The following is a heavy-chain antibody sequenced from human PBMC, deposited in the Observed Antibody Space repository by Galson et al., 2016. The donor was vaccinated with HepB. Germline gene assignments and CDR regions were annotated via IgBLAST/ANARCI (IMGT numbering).Heavy chain of an antibody. D-gene: IGHD4-17*01. CDR1: GLSVTDIY. CDR2: THSGGTT. J-gene: IGHJ4*02. CDR3: GRVRYGDYLLDY. V-gene: IGHV3-53*01. Sequence: SLRLSCAATGLSVTDIYMTWVRQAPGKGLDWVSVTHSGGTTHFADSLKGRFTISRDNSKNMLYLQMNDLRVEDTAVYYCGRVRYGDYLLDYWGQGTLVTVSS.